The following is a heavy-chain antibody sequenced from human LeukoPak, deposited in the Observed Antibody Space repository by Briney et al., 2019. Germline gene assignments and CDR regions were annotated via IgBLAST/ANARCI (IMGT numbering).Heavy chain of an antibody. CDR3: ARGGDCSSTNCLYSSGFDY. D-gene: IGHD2-2*01. CDR2: ISSSSSYI. Sequence: PGGSLRLSCAASGFTFSSYSMNWVPPAPGKGLEWVSSISSSSSYIYYTDPVKGRFTISRDNAKNSLYLQMNSLRAEDTAVYYCARGGDCSSTNCLYSSGFDYWGQGTLVTVSS. CDR1: GFTFSSYS. V-gene: IGHV3-21*01. J-gene: IGHJ4*02.